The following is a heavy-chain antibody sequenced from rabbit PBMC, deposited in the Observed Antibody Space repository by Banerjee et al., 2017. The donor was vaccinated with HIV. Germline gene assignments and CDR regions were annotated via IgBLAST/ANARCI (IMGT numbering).Heavy chain of an antibody. CDR1: GFSFSSGYD. CDR2: IDAGSSDST. D-gene: IGHD6-1*01. J-gene: IGHJ4*01. V-gene: IGHV1S40*01. CDR3: ARDWADSNGYSYAYDLNL. Sequence: QSLEESGGGLVQPEGSLTLTCTASGFSFSSGYDMCWVRQAPGKGLEWIACIDAGSSDSTYYASWAKGRFTISKTSWTTVTLQMTSLTAADTATYFCARDWADSNGYSYAYDLNLWGPGTLVTVS.